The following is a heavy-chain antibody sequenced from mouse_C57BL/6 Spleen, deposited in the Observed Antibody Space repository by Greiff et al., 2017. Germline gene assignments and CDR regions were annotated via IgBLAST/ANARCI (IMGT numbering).Heavy chain of an antibody. J-gene: IGHJ3*01. CDR1: GFTFSSYA. Sequence: EVMLVASGAGLVKPGGSLKLSCAASGFTFSSYAMSWVRQTPEKRLEWVAYISSGGDYIYYAHTVKGRFTISRDNARNTLYLQMSSLKTEDTAIYYCTSVPYYYDSSPGWFAYWGQGTLVTVSA. D-gene: IGHD1-1*01. V-gene: IGHV5-9-1*02. CDR2: ISSGGDYI. CDR3: TSVPYYYDSSPGWFAY.